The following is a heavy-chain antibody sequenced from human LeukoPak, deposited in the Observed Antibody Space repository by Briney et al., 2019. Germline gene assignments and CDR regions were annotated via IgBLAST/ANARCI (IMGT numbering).Heavy chain of an antibody. CDR3: AKDEYCSGGSCYFDAFDI. J-gene: IGHJ3*02. CDR1: GFTFSSYS. D-gene: IGHD2-15*01. Sequence: GGSLRLSCAASGFTFSSYSMNWVRQAPGKGLEWVSSISSSSSYIYYADSVKGRFTISRDNAKNSLYLQMNSLRAEDTAVYYCAKDEYCSGGSCYFDAFDIWGQGTMVTVSS. CDR2: ISSSSSYI. V-gene: IGHV3-21*04.